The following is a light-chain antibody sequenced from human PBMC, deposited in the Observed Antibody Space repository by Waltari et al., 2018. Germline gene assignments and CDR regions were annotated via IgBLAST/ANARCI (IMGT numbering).Light chain of an antibody. CDR1: SSDVGRYNY. V-gene: IGLV2-14*01. CDR3: CAYTGRRILPYV. CDR2: GVG. Sequence: QSALTQPASVSGSPGQSITISCTGSSSDVGRYNYVSWYQEHPYKAPKLILCGVGNRPSGVSVRFSGSKSGNTASRTISGLQAEDEADYYCCAYTGRRILPYVFGTGTKVTVL. J-gene: IGLJ1*01.